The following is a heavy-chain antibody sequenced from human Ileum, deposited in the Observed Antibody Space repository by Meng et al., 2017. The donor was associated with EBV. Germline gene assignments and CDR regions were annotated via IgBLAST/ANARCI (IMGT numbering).Heavy chain of an antibody. CDR2: LYFSGST. Sequence: PLQASGPGLVKPSETLSLTCTVSGGSISSCDYYWGWIRQPPGKGLEWIGSLYFSGSTYSNPSLESRVTISVDTSNNQFSLKLNSVTAADTAVYYCARRGYSSGWYAYDYWGQGTLVTVSS. V-gene: IGHV4-39*01. CDR3: ARRGYSSGWYAYDY. D-gene: IGHD6-19*01. J-gene: IGHJ4*02. CDR1: GGSISSCDYY.